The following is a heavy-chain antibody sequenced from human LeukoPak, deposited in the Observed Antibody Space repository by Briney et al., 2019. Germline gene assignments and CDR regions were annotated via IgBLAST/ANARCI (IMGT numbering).Heavy chain of an antibody. Sequence: NPSETLSLTCTVSGGSISSYYWSWIRQPPGKGLEWIGYIYYSGSTNYNPSLKSRVTISVDTSKNQFSLKLSSVTAADTAVYYCASQYSSSWLYFDYWGQGTLVTVSS. CDR1: GGSISSYY. D-gene: IGHD6-13*01. V-gene: IGHV4-59*01. J-gene: IGHJ4*02. CDR2: IYYSGST. CDR3: ASQYSSSWLYFDY.